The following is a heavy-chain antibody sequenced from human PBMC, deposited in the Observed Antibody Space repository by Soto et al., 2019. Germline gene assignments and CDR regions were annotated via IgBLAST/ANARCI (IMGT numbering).Heavy chain of an antibody. Sequence: QLQLQESGPGLVKPSETVSLTCTVSGGSISSSTYYWGWIRQPPGKGLEWIGSIDYRGSTYYNASLKSRVTLSVDTSKTQCSLELSSVTEADTAVYYCARSTGGYSYGFGWFDPWGQGTLVTVSS. J-gene: IGHJ5*02. D-gene: IGHD5-18*01. CDR2: IDYRGST. CDR3: ARSTGGYSYGFGWFDP. V-gene: IGHV4-39*01. CDR1: GGSISSSTYY.